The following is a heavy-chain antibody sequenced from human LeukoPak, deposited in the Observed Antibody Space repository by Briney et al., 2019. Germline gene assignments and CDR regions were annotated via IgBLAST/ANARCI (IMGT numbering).Heavy chain of an antibody. CDR2: IYHSGST. J-gene: IGHJ4*02. CDR3: ARHGAFYYGSGSPGFDY. D-gene: IGHD3-10*01. CDR1: GYSISSGYY. Sequence: SETLSLTCAVSGYSISSGYYWGWIRQPPGKGLELIGSIYHSGSTYYNPSLNSRVTLSVDTSKNQFSLKLTSVTAADTAVYYCARHGAFYYGSGSPGFDYWGQGTLVTVSS. V-gene: IGHV4-38-2*01.